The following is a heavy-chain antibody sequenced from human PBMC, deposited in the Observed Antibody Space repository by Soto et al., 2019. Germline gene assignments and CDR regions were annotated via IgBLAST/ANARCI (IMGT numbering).Heavy chain of an antibody. CDR3: AKGKGPGNGDCVYY. D-gene: IGHD2-21*02. CDR1: GFTLDDYG. CDR2: ICWNSGSI. V-gene: IGHV3-9*01. J-gene: IGHJ4*02. Sequence: GGSLRLSCAASGFTLDDYGMPWVRQASGKGLEWVSGICWNSGSISYADSVKGRFTISRDNVKNYLFLQKDSLRAEDTALDYLAKGKGPGNGDCVYYWGKETRFTVAS.